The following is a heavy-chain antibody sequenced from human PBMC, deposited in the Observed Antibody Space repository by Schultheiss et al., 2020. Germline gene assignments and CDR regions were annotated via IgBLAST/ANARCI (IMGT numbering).Heavy chain of an antibody. CDR2: INSDGSST. CDR3: ARDLRYSGYDTYYYYYGMDV. D-gene: IGHD5-12*01. Sequence: GGSLRLSCAASGFTVSSNYMSWVRQAPGKGLVWVSRINSDGSSTSYADSVKGRFTISRDNAKNTLYLRMNSLRAEDTAVYYCARDLRYSGYDTYYYYYGMDVWGQGTTVTVSS. J-gene: IGHJ6*02. V-gene: IGHV3-74*01. CDR1: GFTVSSNY.